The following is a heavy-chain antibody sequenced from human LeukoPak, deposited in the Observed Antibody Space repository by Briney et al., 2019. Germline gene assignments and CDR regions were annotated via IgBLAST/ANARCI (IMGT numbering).Heavy chain of an antibody. V-gene: IGHV1-69*13. Sequence: SVKVSCKASGGTSSSYAISWVRQAPGQGLEWMGGIIPIFGTANYAQKFQGRVTITADESTSTAYMELSSLRSEDTAVYYCARESGSAAGTGLDPWGQGTLVTVSS. CDR2: IIPIFGTA. D-gene: IGHD6-13*01. CDR3: ARESGSAAGTGLDP. J-gene: IGHJ5*02. CDR1: GGTSSSYA.